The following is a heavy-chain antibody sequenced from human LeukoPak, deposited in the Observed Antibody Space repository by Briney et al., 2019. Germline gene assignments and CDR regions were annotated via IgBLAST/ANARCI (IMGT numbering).Heavy chain of an antibody. CDR2: ISGSGGST. CDR1: GFTFSSYA. D-gene: IGHD3-22*01. V-gene: IGHV3-23*01. CDR3: AKGGAYYYDSSGYFSM. Sequence: PGGSLRLSCAASGFTFSSYAMSWVRQAPGKGLEWVSAISGSGGSTYYADSVKGRFTISRDNSKNTLYLQMNSLRAEDTAVYYCAKGGAYYYDSSGYFSMWGQGTMVTVSS. J-gene: IGHJ3*02.